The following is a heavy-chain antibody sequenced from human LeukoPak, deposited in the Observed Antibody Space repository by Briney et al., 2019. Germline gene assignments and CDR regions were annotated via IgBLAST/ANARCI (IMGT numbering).Heavy chain of an antibody. CDR3: ARGITVAGTYWFDP. CDR2: ISSSSSYI. CDR1: GFTFSSYS. V-gene: IGHV3-21*01. Sequence: PGGSLRLPCAASGFTFSSYSMNWVRQAPGKGLEWVSSISSSSSYIYYADSVKGRFTISRDNAKNSLYLQMNSLRAEDTAVYYCARGITVAGTYWFDPWGQGTLVTVSS. D-gene: IGHD6-19*01. J-gene: IGHJ5*02.